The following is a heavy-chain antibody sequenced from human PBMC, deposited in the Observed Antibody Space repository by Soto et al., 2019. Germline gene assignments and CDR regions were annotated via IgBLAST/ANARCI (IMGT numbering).Heavy chain of an antibody. CDR1: GGSISSGGYS. D-gene: IGHD2-21*01. V-gene: IGHV4-30-2*01. CDR2: IYHSGST. Sequence: SETLSLTCAVSGGSISSGGYSWSWIRQPPGKGLEWIGYIYHSGSTYYNPSLKSRVTISVDRSKNQFSLKLSSVTAADTAVYYCARTPFCGGECYFFDYWGQGTLVTVSS. J-gene: IGHJ4*02. CDR3: ARTPFCGGECYFFDY.